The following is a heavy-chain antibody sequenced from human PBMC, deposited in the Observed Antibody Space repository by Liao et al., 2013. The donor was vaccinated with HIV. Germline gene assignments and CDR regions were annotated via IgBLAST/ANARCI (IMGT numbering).Heavy chain of an antibody. CDR3: AREGDSWYRGGYYYYMDV. V-gene: IGHV4-61*02. J-gene: IGHJ6*03. CDR1: GGSINSGDYY. Sequence: QVQLQESGPGLVRPSQTLSLSCTASGGSINSGDYYWTWIRQPPGKGLEWIGRIFTSGSTNYNPSLKSRVTISVDTSKNQFSLKLSSVTAADTAVYYCAREGDSWYRGGYYYYMDVWGKGTTVTVSS. CDR2: IFTSGST. D-gene: IGHD6-13*01.